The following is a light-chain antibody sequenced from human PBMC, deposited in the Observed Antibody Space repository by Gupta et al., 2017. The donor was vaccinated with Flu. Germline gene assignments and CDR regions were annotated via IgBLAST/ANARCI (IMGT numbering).Light chain of an antibody. CDR2: GAS. CDR1: QTVSDNR. Sequence: ERATLSCRASQTVSDNRVASYQQRPGQAPRLHVFGASRRATGIPDRFSGSESGTDFTLTISSLEPEDFAIYYCQQYATSPFTFGPGTKVEMK. J-gene: IGKJ3*01. CDR3: QQYATSPFT. V-gene: IGKV3-20*01.